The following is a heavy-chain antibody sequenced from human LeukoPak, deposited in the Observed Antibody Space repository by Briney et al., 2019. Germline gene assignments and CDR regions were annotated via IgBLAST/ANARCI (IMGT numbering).Heavy chain of an antibody. CDR2: IYYSGTT. CDR3: ARGPSITMVRGGQWYYYMDV. J-gene: IGHJ6*03. CDR1: GGSISGYY. V-gene: IGHV4-59*01. D-gene: IGHD3-10*01. Sequence: PSETLSLTCTVSGGSISGYYWSWIRQPPGKGLEWIAFIYYSGTTNYNPSLKSRVTISLDTSKNQFSLKLISVTAADTAVYYCARGPSITMVRGGQWYYYMDVWGKGTTVTISS.